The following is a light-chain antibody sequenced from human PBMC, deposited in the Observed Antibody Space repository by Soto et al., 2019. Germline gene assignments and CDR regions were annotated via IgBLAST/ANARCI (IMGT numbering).Light chain of an antibody. CDR3: QQYDKWPPYT. Sequence: EIVLTQSPATLSLSPGERATLSCRASDSVNSNLAWYQQKPGQGPRLLIYGATTRATGIPVRFSGSGTGTEFTLTISSLQSEDFAVYYCQQYDKWPPYTFGQGTRLEIK. CDR1: DSVNSN. CDR2: GAT. J-gene: IGKJ5*01. V-gene: IGKV3-15*01.